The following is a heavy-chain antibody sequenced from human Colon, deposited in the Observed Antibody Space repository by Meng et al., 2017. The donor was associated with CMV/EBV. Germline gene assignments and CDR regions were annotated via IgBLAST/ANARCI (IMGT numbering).Heavy chain of an antibody. CDR2: INPNSGGR. Sequence: ASVKVSCKASGYTFTGHYIHWVRQAPGQGLEWMGWINPNSGGRNFAQKFQGRVTMTRDTSINTAYMELTGLRSDDTAVYYCARGDSDRLWFGELTKYGLDVWGQGTTVTVSS. CDR1: GYTFTGHY. CDR3: ARGDSDRLWFGELTKYGLDV. J-gene: IGHJ6*02. D-gene: IGHD3-10*01. V-gene: IGHV1-2*02.